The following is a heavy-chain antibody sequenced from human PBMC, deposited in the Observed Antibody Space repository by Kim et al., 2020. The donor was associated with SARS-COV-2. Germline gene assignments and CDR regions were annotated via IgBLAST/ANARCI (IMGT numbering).Heavy chain of an antibody. CDR2: INHNGST. CDR3: ARGRAGVVPSPVLGLGPYYHYYAMDV. Sequence: SETLSLTCAVYGGSFSDYTWSWIRQPPGKGLEWIGEINHNGSTNLSPSLKSRITISVDTSKSQFSLRLKSMTATDAAVYYCARGRAGVVPSPVLGLGPYYHYYAMDVWGRGTPVAVSS. V-gene: IGHV4-34*01. CDR1: GGSFSDYT. D-gene: IGHD2-8*02. J-gene: IGHJ6*02.